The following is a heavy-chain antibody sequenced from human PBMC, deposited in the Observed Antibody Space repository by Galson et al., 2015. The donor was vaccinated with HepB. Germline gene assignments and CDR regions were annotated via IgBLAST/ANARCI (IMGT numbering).Heavy chain of an antibody. D-gene: IGHD2-2*01. J-gene: IGHJ4*02. CDR3: ASEWYYCSSTSCYSPFDY. V-gene: IGHV1-69*02. CDR1: GGTFSSYT. CDR2: IIPILGIA. Sequence: SVKVSCKASGGTFSSYTISWVRQAPGQGLEWMGRIIPILGIANYAQKFQGRVTITADKSTSTAYMELSSLRSEDTAVYYCASEWYYCSSTSCYSPFDYWGQGTLVTVSS.